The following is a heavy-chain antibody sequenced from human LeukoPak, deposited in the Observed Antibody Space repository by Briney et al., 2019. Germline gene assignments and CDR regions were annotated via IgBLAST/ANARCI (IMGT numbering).Heavy chain of an antibody. V-gene: IGHV1-2*02. D-gene: IGHD3-16*02. Sequence: GASVKVSCKASVYTFTGYYMHWVRQAPGQGVEWMGWINPNSGGTNYQGRVTMPRDTSISTAYMELSRLRSDHTAVYYCARDGMITVGGVIVFRTQGDYWGQGTLVSVSS. CDR1: VYTFTGYY. J-gene: IGHJ4*02. CDR2: INPNSGGT. CDR3: ARDGMITVGGVIVFRTQGDY.